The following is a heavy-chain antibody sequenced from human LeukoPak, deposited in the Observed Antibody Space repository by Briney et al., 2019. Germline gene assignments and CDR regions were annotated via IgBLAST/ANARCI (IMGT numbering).Heavy chain of an antibody. J-gene: IGHJ6*03. Sequence: ASVKVSCKASGYTFTGYYMHWVRQAPGQGLEWMGWINPNSGGTNYAQKFQGRVTMTRDTSISTAYMELSRLRSDDTAVYYCAASLGYQLPQHRRIFYYMDVWGKGTTVTVSS. CDR1: GYTFTGYY. CDR3: AASLGYQLPQHRRIFYYMDV. D-gene: IGHD2-2*01. V-gene: IGHV1-2*02. CDR2: INPNSGGT.